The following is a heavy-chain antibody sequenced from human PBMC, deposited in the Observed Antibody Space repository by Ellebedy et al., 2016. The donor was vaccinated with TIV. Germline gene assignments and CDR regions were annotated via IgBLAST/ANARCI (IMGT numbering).Heavy chain of an antibody. D-gene: IGHD6-19*01. CDR3: LGPHWLVQS. V-gene: IGHV3-23*01. CDR1: GFTFSSYA. J-gene: IGHJ5*02. CDR2: ISGSGDSP. Sequence: GESLKISCAASGFTFSSYAMSWVRQAPGKGLEWVSAISGSGDSPHYADSVKGRFTISRDTSKNTLYLKMNSLRAEDTAVYYCLGPHWLVQSWGQGTLVTVSS.